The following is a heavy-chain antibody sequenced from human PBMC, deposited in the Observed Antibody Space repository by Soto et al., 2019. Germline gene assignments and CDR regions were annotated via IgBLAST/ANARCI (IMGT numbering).Heavy chain of an antibody. J-gene: IGHJ6*02. V-gene: IGHV1-69*01. CDR1: GGTFSSYA. CDR2: IIPISETT. CDR3: ARSQGSSTSLEIYYYYYGMDV. Sequence: QVQLVQSGAEVKKPGSSVKVSCKASGGTFSSYAISCVRQAPGQGLEWMGGIIPISETTNYAQKFQGRVTITAEESKSTAYMELSSLRSEDTAVYYCARSQGSSTSLEIYYYYYGMDVWGQGTTVTVSS. D-gene: IGHD2-2*01.